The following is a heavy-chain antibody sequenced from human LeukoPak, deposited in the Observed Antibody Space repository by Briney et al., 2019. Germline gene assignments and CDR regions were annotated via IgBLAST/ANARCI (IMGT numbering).Heavy chain of an antibody. CDR3: AKGSSSWYGDWFDP. J-gene: IGHJ5*02. Sequence: GGSLRLSCAASGLTFSSYGMHWVRQAPGKGLEWVAFIRYDGSNKYYADSVKGRFTISRDNSKNTLYLQMNSLRAEDTAVYYCAKGSSSWYGDWFDPWGQGTLVTVSS. CDR1: GLTFSSYG. CDR2: IRYDGSNK. V-gene: IGHV3-30*02. D-gene: IGHD6-13*01.